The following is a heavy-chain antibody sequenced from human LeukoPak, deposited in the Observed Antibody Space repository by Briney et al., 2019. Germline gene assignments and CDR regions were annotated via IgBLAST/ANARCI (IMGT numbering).Heavy chain of an antibody. CDR3: ARDVGSSDTFDY. Sequence: GGSLRLSCAASEFTFSTYNMHWVRQAPGKGLEWVAVIWYDGSNKYYADSVKGRFTISRDNSKNTLYLQMNSLRAEDTAVYYCARDVGSSDTFDYWGQGTLVTVSS. D-gene: IGHD3-10*01. J-gene: IGHJ4*02. V-gene: IGHV3-33*08. CDR1: EFTFSTYN. CDR2: IWYDGSNK.